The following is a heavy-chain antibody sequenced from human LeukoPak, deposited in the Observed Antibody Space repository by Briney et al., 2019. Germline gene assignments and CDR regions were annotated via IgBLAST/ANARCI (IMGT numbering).Heavy chain of an antibody. V-gene: IGHV1-2*02. D-gene: IGHD6-13*01. CDR3: ARGRRQQLALSRGRWFDP. Sequence: ASVKVSCKASGYIFTGYYMHWVRQAPGQGLEWMGWINPNSGDTNYAQKFQGRVTMTRNTSISTAYMELSSLRSEDTAAYYCARGRRQQLALSRGRWFDPWGQGTLVTVSS. CDR2: INPNSGDT. CDR1: GYIFTGYY. J-gene: IGHJ5*02.